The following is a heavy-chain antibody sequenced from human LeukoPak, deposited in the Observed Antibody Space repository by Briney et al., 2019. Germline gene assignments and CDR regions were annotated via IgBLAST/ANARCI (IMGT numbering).Heavy chain of an antibody. CDR2: IHYSGGT. Sequence: SETLSLTCTVSGGSISSPTYYFGWIRQPPGKGLEWIGNIHYSGGTYYNPSLESRDAISADMSKNQISLKLTSVTGADTAVYYCAGERGEEYSSGWYKTNYFYNWGQGIRVTVSS. J-gene: IGHJ4*02. CDR1: GGSISSPTYY. CDR3: AGERGEEYSSGWYKTNYFYN. D-gene: IGHD6-19*01. V-gene: IGHV4-39*07.